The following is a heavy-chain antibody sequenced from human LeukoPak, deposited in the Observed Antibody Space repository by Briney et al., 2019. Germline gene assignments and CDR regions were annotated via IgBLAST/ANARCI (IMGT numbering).Heavy chain of an antibody. D-gene: IGHD3-3*01. CDR2: INHSGST. Sequence: SETLSLTCTVSGGSISSYYWSWIRQPPGKGLEWIGEINHSGSTNYNPSLKSRVTISVDTSKNQFFLKLSSVTAADTAVYYCARTSLGRFLEWTIDYWGQGTLVTVSS. CDR3: ARTSLGRFLEWTIDY. J-gene: IGHJ4*02. V-gene: IGHV4-34*01. CDR1: GGSISSYY.